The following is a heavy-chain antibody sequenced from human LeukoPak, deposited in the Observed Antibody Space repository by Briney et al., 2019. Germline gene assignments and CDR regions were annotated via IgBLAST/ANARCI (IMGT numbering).Heavy chain of an antibody. V-gene: IGHV3-48*04. J-gene: IGHJ1*01. Sequence: PGGSLRLSCAASGFTFSSFSMNWVRQAPGKGLEWVSYIRSGGTNTDYTGSVKGRFTISRDNAKNSLYLQMNSLRAEDTAVYYCARDLSSPSTAYFQHWGQGTLVTVSS. CDR1: GFTFSSFS. CDR2: IRSGGTNT. CDR3: ARDLSSPSTAYFQH. D-gene: IGHD6-6*01.